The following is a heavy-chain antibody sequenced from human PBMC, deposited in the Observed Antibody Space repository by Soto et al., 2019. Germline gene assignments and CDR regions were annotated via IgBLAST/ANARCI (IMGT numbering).Heavy chain of an antibody. CDR2: IYYSGST. CDR1: GGSISSGDYY. J-gene: IGHJ3*02. Sequence: QVQLQESGPGLVKPSQTLSLTCTVSGGSISSGDYYWSWIRQPPGKVLEWIGYIYYSGSTYYNPSLTSRVTISVDTSNNQFSLKLSSVTAADTAVYYCASLLWFGEQGIWGQGTMVTVSS. V-gene: IGHV4-30-4*01. D-gene: IGHD3-10*01. CDR3: ASLLWFGEQGI.